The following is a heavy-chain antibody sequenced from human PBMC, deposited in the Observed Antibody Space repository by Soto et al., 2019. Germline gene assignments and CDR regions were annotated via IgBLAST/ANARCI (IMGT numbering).Heavy chain of an antibody. CDR3: ARVRLAAAGTGGYGMDV. V-gene: IGHV1-8*01. Sequence: ASVKVSCTASGGTFSSYDINWVRQATGQGLEWMGWMNPNSGNTGYAQKFQGRVTMTRNTSISTAYMELSSLRSEDTAVYYCARVRLAAAGTGGYGMDVWGQGTTVTVSS. J-gene: IGHJ6*02. CDR2: MNPNSGNT. CDR1: GGTFSSYD. D-gene: IGHD6-13*01.